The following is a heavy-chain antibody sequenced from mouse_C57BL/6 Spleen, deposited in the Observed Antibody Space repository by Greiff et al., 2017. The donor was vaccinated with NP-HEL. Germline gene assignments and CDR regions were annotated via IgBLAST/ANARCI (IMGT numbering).Heavy chain of an antibody. CDR1: GFTFSSYA. Sequence: EVMLVESGGGLVKPGGSLKLSCAASGFTFSSYAMSWVRQTPEKRLEWVATISDGGSYTYYPDNVKGRFTISRDNAKNNLYLQMSHLKSEDTAMYYCAREGNSNYVRAMDYWGQGTSVTVSS. CDR2: ISDGGSYT. V-gene: IGHV5-4*01. D-gene: IGHD2-5*01. J-gene: IGHJ4*01. CDR3: AREGNSNYVRAMDY.